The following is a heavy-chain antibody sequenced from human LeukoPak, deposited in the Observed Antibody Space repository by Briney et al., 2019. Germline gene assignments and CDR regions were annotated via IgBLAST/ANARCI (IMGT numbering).Heavy chain of an antibody. J-gene: IGHJ4*02. CDR2: IYTSGST. Sequence: SQTLSLTCTVSGGSISSGSYYWRWIRQPAGKGLEWIGRIYTSGSTNYNPSLKSRVTISVDTSKNQFSLKLSSVTAADTAVYYCARGGYFDPNAHFDYWGQGTLVTVSS. CDR1: GGSISSGSYY. CDR3: ARGGYFDPNAHFDY. D-gene: IGHD3-9*01. V-gene: IGHV4-61*02.